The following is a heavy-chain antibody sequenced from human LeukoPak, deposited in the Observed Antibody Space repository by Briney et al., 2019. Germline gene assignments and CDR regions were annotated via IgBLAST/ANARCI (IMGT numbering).Heavy chain of an antibody. CDR3: ARPGVFGVEDYYFDY. D-gene: IGHD3-3*01. V-gene: IGHV1-69*13. CDR2: ITPISGTT. Sequence: SVKVSCKTSGGTFTSYAITWVRQATGQGLEWMGKITPISGTTNYAQKFQGRVTFTADESTSTAYMELSSLRSEDTAVYYCARPGVFGVEDYYFDYWGQGTLVTVSS. J-gene: IGHJ4*02. CDR1: GGTFTSYA.